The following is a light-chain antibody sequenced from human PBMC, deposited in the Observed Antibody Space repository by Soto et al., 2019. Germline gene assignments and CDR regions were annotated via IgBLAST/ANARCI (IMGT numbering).Light chain of an antibody. J-gene: IGKJ5*01. V-gene: IGKV3-15*01. CDR1: QSVRSS. CDR2: GAS. Sequence: EIVMTQSPATLSVSPGERATLSCRASQSVRSSLAWYQQKPGQAPRLLIYGASTRATGIPARFSGSGSGTEFTLTISSLQSEDFAVYYCHQRQYWPPITFGQGTRLEI. CDR3: HQRQYWPPIT.